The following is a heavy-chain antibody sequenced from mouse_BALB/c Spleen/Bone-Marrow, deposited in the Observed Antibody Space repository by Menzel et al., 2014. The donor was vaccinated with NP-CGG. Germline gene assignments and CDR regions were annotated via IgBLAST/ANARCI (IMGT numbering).Heavy chain of an antibody. CDR1: GFTFSSYG. Sequence: EVKLMESGGGLVQPGGSLKLSCAASGFTFSSYGMSWVRQTPDKRLELVASINSNGGSTYYPDSVKGRFTISRDNAKNTLSLQMSNLKSEDTAMYYCARGNYGNYVDYFDYWGQGTTLTVSS. D-gene: IGHD2-1*01. CDR2: INSNGGST. CDR3: ARGNYGNYVDYFDY. J-gene: IGHJ2*01. V-gene: IGHV5-6-3*01.